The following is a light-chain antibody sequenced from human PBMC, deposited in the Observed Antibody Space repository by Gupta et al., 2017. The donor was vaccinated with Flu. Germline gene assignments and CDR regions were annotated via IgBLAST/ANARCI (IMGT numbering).Light chain of an antibody. J-gene: IGLJ2*01. V-gene: IGLV3-19*01. CDR1: SLSNSY. CDR3: DSRDCTDNHPAV. Sequence: QTVSIRCQRDSLSNSYASWSQQKPRHAPVLVIYAKNIQPPDFPDRLSGSRSGITATLTITGARAEAEDDYYSDSRDCTDNHPAVFGGGTKLTVL. CDR2: AKN.